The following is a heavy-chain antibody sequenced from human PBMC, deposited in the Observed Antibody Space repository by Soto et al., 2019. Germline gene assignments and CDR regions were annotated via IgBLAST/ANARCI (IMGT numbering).Heavy chain of an antibody. V-gene: IGHV5-51*01. D-gene: IGHD2-15*01. CDR2: IYPDDSDT. CDR3: ARLGPDDIGSYF. Sequence: RGESLKISCKGSGYMFNSYWIGWVRQMPGKGLEWMGIIYPDDSDTRYSPSFQGQVTISADKSISTAYLQWSSLKASDTATYYCARLGPDDIGSYFWGQGTLVTVSS. CDR1: GYMFNSYW. J-gene: IGHJ4*02.